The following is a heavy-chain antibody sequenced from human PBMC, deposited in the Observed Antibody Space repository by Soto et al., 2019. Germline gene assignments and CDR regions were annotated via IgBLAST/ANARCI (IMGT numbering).Heavy chain of an antibody. CDR2: IWYDGSNK. J-gene: IGHJ6*02. Sequence: GGSLRLSCAASGFTFSSYGMHWVRQAPGKGLEWVAVIWYDGSNKYYADSVKGRFTISRDNSKNTPYLQMNSLRAEDTAVYYCARDKQTPAATPYYYYYGMDVWGQGTTVTVSS. V-gene: IGHV3-33*01. CDR3: ARDKQTPAATPYYYYYGMDV. D-gene: IGHD2-15*01. CDR1: GFTFSSYG.